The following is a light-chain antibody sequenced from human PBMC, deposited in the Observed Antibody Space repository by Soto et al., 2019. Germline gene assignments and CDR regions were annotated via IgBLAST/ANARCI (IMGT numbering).Light chain of an antibody. CDR2: DAA. V-gene: IGKV3-11*01. CDR1: QSVGSD. J-gene: IGKJ5*01. Sequence: EIVLTQSPATLSLSPGERATLSCRASQSVGSDLAWYQQKPGQAPRLIIYDAAKRATGIPGRFSGIGSGADFTPTIASLEPEDFAVYYCQQRSSSPLTFGQGTRLEIK. CDR3: QQRSSSPLT.